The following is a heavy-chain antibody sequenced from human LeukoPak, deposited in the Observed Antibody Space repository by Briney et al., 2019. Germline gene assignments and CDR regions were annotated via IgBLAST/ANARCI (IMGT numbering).Heavy chain of an antibody. CDR2: ISISGTTI. V-gene: IGHV3-48*04. J-gene: IGHJ3*02. CDR3: AREI. CDR1: GFTFRTYW. Sequence: GGSLRLSCAASGFTFRTYWMHWVRQAPGKGLEWISYISISGTTIYYADSVKGRFTISRDNAKNSVYLQMNSLSVEDTAVYYCAREIWGQGTMVTVSS.